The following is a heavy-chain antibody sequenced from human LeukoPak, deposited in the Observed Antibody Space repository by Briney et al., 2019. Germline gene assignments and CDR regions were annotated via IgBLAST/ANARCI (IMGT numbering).Heavy chain of an antibody. CDR1: GGSISSYY. J-gene: IGHJ4*02. V-gene: IGHV4-59*12. Sequence: SETLSLTCTVSGGSISSYYWSWIRQPPGKGLEWIGYIYYSGSTNYNPSLKSRVTISVDKSKNQFSLKLSSVTAADTAVYYCARGGSYYKDLRYWGQGTLVTVSS. D-gene: IGHD1-26*01. CDR3: ARGGSYYKDLRY. CDR2: IYYSGST.